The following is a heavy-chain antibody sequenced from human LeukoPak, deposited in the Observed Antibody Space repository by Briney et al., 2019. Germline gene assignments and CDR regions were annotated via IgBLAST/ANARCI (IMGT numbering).Heavy chain of an antibody. D-gene: IGHD3-10*01. CDR1: GGSISSYY. V-gene: IGHV4-4*07. J-gene: IGHJ5*02. Sequence: SETLSLTCTVSGGSISSYYWSWIRQPAGKGLEWIGRIYTSGSTNYNPSLKSRVTISVDTSKNQFSLKLSSVTAADTAVYYCAGNYGSGSHAFDPWGQGTLVTVSS. CDR3: AGNYGSGSHAFDP. CDR2: IYTSGST.